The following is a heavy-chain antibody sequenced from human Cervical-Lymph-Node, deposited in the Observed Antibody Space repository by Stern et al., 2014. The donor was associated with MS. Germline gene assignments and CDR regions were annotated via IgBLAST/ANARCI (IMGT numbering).Heavy chain of an antibody. CDR3: ARRKTGWTGTTLFDVFDT. J-gene: IGHJ3*02. CDR1: GYPFTGYD. D-gene: IGHD1/OR15-1a*01. CDR2: INPNSAAT. V-gene: IGHV1-8*01. Sequence: MQLVESGAEVKKPGASVKVACKASGYPFTGYDITWVRQAPGQGLEWMGWINPNSAATGNAQKFQGRVSMARDTSTDTVYMELNSLASEDTGVYYCARRKTGWTGTTLFDVFDTWGQGTVVTVSS.